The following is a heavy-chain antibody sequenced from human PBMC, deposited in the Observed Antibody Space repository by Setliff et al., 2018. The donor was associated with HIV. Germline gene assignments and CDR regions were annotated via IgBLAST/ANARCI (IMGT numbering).Heavy chain of an antibody. J-gene: IGHJ6*02. CDR2: IYHSGST. CDR1: GYSISSGYY. D-gene: IGHD3-10*01. Sequence: SETLSLTCAVSGYSISSGYYWGWIRQPPGKGLEWIGNIYHSGSTYYNPSLKSRVAISVDTSKNQFSLKLTSVTAADTAAYFCARADGSGTYYLYYYYGMDVWGQGTTVTVSS. V-gene: IGHV4-38-2*01. CDR3: ARADGSGTYYLYYYYGMDV.